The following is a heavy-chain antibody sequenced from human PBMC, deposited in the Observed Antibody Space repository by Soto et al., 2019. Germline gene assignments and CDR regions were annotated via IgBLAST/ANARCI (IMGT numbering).Heavy chain of an antibody. CDR2: LSSAATDA. CDR3: AKGGRTQRTDY. D-gene: IGHD3-16*01. J-gene: IGHJ4*02. V-gene: IGHV3-23*01. CDR1: GFTFSSYA. Sequence: EVQLLESGGVLVQPGGSLRLSCAASGFTFSSYAMTWVRQAPGKGLEWVSSLSSAATDAYYADSVKGRFTISRDNSKNTLYLHMSCLRAGDAAVYYCAKGGRTQRTDYWGQGTLVTVSS.